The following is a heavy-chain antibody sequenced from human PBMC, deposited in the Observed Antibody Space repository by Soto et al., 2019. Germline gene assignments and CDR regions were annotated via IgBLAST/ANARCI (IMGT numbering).Heavy chain of an antibody. CDR2: STGNGDTT. J-gene: IGHJ4*02. CDR1: GFTFINTG. D-gene: IGHD3-22*01. CDR3: AKIDGYFDY. Sequence: EVQVLQSGGGLVPPGGSLRLSCAGYGFTFINTGMSWVRQAPGQGLEWVSASTGNGDTTYYADFVKGRFTISRDNSKSTLFLPMNSLRAEDTAVYYCAKIDGYFDYWGQGTLVTVSS. V-gene: IGHV3-23*01.